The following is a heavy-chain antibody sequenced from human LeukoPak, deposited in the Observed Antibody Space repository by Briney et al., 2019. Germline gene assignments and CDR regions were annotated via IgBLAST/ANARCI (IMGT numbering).Heavy chain of an antibody. Sequence: PSETLSLTCTLSGGSISTYYWSWIRQPPGKGLEWIGEINHSGSTNYNPSLKSRVTISVDTSKNQFSLKLSSVTAADTAVYYCARETYGHDYWGQGTLVTVSS. CDR2: INHSGST. J-gene: IGHJ4*02. D-gene: IGHD3-10*01. V-gene: IGHV4-34*01. CDR1: GGSISTYY. CDR3: ARETYGHDY.